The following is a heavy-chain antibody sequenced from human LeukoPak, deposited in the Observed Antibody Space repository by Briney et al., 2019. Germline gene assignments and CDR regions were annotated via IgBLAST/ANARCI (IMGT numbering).Heavy chain of an antibody. CDR3: VRHDGRGGATMGAFDS. CDR2: IYYGQTI. CDR1: AASISSSSHH. V-gene: IGHV4-39*01. J-gene: IGHJ5*01. D-gene: IGHD4/OR15-4a*01. Sequence: SETLSLTCTISAASISSSSHHWGWIRQSPGKGLEWIGSIYYGQTIYYNPSLNSRVTISVVTSEDQFTLQLNSVTAADTAVYYCVRHDGRGGATMGAFDSWGQGSLVTVSS.